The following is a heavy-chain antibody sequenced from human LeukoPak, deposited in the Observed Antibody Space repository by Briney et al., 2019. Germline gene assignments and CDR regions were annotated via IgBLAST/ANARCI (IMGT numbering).Heavy chain of an antibody. Sequence: ASVTVSCKASGGTFSIYAISWVRQAPGQGLEWMGGIIPIFGTANYAQKFQGRVTITADESTSTAYMELSSLRSEDTAVYYCAISHQGIVVVVAATGYFQHWGQGTLVTVSS. CDR2: IIPIFGTA. CDR3: AISHQGIVVVVAATGYFQH. J-gene: IGHJ1*01. CDR1: GGTFSIYA. D-gene: IGHD2-15*01. V-gene: IGHV1-69*01.